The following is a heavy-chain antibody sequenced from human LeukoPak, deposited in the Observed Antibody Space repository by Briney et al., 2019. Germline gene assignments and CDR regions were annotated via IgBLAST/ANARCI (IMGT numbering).Heavy chain of an antibody. CDR3: ARDNAVYSSSPYYFDY. CDR2: ISSSSSTI. CDR1: GFTFSSYS. J-gene: IGHJ4*02. D-gene: IGHD6-13*01. Sequence: GGSLRLSCAASGFTFSSYSMNWVRQAPGKGLEWVSYISSSSSTIYYADSVKGRFTISRDNAKNSLYLQMNSLRAEDTAVYYCARDNAVYSSSPYYFDYWGQGTLVTISS. V-gene: IGHV3-48*01.